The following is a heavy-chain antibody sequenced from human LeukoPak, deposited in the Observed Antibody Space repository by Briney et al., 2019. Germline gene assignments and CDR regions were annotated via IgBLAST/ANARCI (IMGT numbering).Heavy chain of an antibody. Sequence: GGSLRLSCAASGFTFTSYSMNWVRQAPGRGLEWVSSIRFTGSYIYYADSVKGRFTISRDDAKNLLSLQMISLRVEDTAVYFCVRDGDAYNFDFWGQGVLVTVSS. V-gene: IGHV3-21*01. CDR3: VRDGDAYNFDF. D-gene: IGHD5-24*01. CDR1: GFTFTSYS. CDR2: IRFTGSYI. J-gene: IGHJ4*02.